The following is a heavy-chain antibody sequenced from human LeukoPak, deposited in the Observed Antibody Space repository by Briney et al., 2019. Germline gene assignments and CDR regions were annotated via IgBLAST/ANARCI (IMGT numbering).Heavy chain of an antibody. CDR3: ARNVYGGNSEVDS. CDR1: GFTFSTYS. V-gene: IGHV3-48*02. D-gene: IGHD4-23*01. CDR2: ISDRSGTI. J-gene: IGHJ4*02. Sequence: PGGSLRLSCAASGFTFSTYSMNWVRQAPGKGLEWGSYISDRSGTIYYAASVKGRFTISRDNAKNSLYLQMKSLRDEDTAVYYCARNVYGGNSEVDSWGQGTLVTVSA.